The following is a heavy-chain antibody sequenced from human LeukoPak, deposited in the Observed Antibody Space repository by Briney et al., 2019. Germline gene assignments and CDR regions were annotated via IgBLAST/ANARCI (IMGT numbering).Heavy chain of an antibody. V-gene: IGHV3-30*04. CDR3: ASSRNSAWHIFDY. CDR1: GFTFNNYA. J-gene: IGHJ4*02. Sequence: QAGGPLRLSCAASGFTFNNYAAHWVRQAPGKGLEWVAVISYAGTDKYYADSVKGRFTISRDNTKNTLFLQMNSLRAEDTAVYYCASSRNSAWHIFDYWGQGTLVTVSS. D-gene: IGHD1-26*01. CDR2: ISYAGTDK.